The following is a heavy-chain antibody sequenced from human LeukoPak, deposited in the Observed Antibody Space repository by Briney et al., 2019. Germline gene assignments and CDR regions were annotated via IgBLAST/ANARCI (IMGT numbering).Heavy chain of an antibody. D-gene: IGHD3-22*01. CDR3: ARDSGYDSSGYYYGYFDL. J-gene: IGHJ2*01. V-gene: IGHV4-39*07. CDR1: DDSINNDRYF. Sequence: PSETLSLTCSISDDSINNDRYFWTWIRQPPGKGLEWIASINYSGRTYYNPSLNSRLIISVDTAKRQFSLKLTSVTAADTAVYYCARDSGYDSSGYYYGYFDLWARGTLVTVSS. CDR2: INYSGRT.